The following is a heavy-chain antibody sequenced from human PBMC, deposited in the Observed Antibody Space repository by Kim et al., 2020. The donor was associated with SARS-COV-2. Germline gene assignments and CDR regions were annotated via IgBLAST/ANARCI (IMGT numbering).Heavy chain of an antibody. J-gene: IGHJ6*02. CDR2: INPNSGGT. V-gene: IGHV1-2*04. D-gene: IGHD7-27*01. CDR3: ARDSVNTWGLGYYYYYYGMDV. CDR1: GYTFTGYY. Sequence: ASVKVSCKASGYTFTGYYMHWVRQAPGQGLEWMGWINPNSGGTNYAQKFQGWVTMTRDTSISTAYMELSRLRSDDTAVYYCARDSVNTWGLGYYYYYYGMDVWGQGTTVTVSS.